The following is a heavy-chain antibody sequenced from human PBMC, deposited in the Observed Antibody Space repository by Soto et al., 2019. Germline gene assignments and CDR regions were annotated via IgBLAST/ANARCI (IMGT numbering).Heavy chain of an antibody. D-gene: IGHD2-2*01. CDR2: IDYRGRNP. J-gene: IGHJ3*01. V-gene: IGHV4-31*03. CDR3: AREVILPAASDAFDV. CDR1: GGSVSSDNYF. Sequence: QVQLQESGPRLVKPSQTLSLTCTVSGGSVSSDNYFWSWIRQRPEKGLEWIGYIDYRGRNPHYNPSLESRVTISLDKSNNQFSLNLRSVSVADTAVYFCAREVILPAASDAFDVWGQGKMVTVSS.